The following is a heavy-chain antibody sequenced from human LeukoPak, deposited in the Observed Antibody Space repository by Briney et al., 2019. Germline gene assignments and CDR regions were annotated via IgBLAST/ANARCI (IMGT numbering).Heavy chain of an antibody. CDR3: ARAYYYDSPDAFDI. D-gene: IGHD3-22*01. V-gene: IGHV7-4-1*02. CDR2: INTNTGNP. CDR1: GYTFTRYA. Sequence: ASVKVSCKASGYTFTRYAMNWVRQAPGQGLEWMGWINTNTGNPTYAQGFIGRFVFSLETSVSTAYLQISRLKAEDTAVYYCARAYYYDSPDAFDIWGQGTTVTVSS. J-gene: IGHJ3*02.